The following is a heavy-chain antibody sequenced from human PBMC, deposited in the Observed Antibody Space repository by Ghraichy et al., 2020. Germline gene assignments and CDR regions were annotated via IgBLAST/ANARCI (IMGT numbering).Heavy chain of an antibody. Sequence: LSLTCAISGDSVSSNSATWNWIRQSPSRGLEWLGRTYYGSKWYTDYAVSVKSRITINPDTSKSQFSLQLNSVTPEDTAVYYCARGGRKLGTGLPSLYFDIWGHGTLVTVSS. V-gene: IGHV6-1*01. J-gene: IGHJ2*01. D-gene: IGHD7-27*01. CDR2: TYYGSKWYT. CDR1: GDSVSSNSAT. CDR3: ARGGRKLGTGLPSLYFDI.